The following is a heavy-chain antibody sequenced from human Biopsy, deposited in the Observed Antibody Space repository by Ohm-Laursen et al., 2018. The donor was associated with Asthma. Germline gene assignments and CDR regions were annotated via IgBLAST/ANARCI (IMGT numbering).Heavy chain of an antibody. Sequence: TQTLTLTCSFSGFSLRTPGVGVGWIRQSPGKALEWLALIYWDDYNLFRPSLKMRLTITKDPSKNQVVLTMTKMDPADSGTYYCALSQDSGFDDHSPSWFDPWGQGTLVTVSS. J-gene: IGHJ5*02. CDR2: IYWDDYN. D-gene: IGHD3-9*01. V-gene: IGHV2-5*02. CDR3: ALSQDSGFDDHSPSWFDP. CDR1: GFSLRTPGVG.